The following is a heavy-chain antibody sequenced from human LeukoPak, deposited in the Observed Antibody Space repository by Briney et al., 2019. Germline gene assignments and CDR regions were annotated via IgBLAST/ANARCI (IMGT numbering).Heavy chain of an antibody. CDR1: GFTFNNYN. CDR2: ITSSGTYI. J-gene: IGHJ6*03. V-gene: IGHV3-21*01. Sequence: GGSLRLSCATSGFTFNNYNMNWVRQAPGRALEWVSSITSSGTYIFYADSVKGRFTISRDNAKNSLYLQMNSLGPEDTAVYYCARDPYSGNYGNYYYYMDVWGKGTTVTISS. CDR3: ARDPYSGNYGNYYYYMDV. D-gene: IGHD1-26*01.